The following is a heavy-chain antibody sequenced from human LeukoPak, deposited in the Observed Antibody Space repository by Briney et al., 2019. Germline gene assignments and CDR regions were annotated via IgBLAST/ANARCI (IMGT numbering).Heavy chain of an antibody. J-gene: IGHJ5*02. CDR1: GGSFSGYY. CDR3: ARSPPYDSSGYYYRARHPNWFDP. Sequence: SETLSLTCAVYGGSFSGYYWSWIRQPPGKGLEWIGEINHSGSTNYNPSLKSRVTISVDTSKNQFSLKLSSVTAADTAVYYCARSPPYDSSGYYYRARHPNWFDPWGQGTLVTVSS. CDR2: INHSGST. V-gene: IGHV4-34*01. D-gene: IGHD3-22*01.